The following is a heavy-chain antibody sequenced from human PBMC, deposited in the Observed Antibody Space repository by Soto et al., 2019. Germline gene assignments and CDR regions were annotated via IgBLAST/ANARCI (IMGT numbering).Heavy chain of an antibody. Sequence: SETLSLTCTVAGGSISSYCWSWIRQPPGKGLEWIGYIYYSGSTNYNPSLKSRVTISVDTSKNQFSLKLSSVTAADTAVYYCAREGRTPTGTGYYYYYMDVWGKGTTVTVSS. CDR1: GGSISSYC. D-gene: IGHD1-1*01. CDR2: IYYSGST. V-gene: IGHV4-59*01. CDR3: AREGRTPTGTGYYYYYMDV. J-gene: IGHJ6*03.